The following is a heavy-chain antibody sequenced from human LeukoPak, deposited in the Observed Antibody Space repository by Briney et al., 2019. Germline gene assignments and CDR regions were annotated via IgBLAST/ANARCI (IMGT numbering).Heavy chain of an antibody. Sequence: SETLSLTCTVSGGSISSGGYYWSWIRQLPGKGLEWIGYIYYSGSTYYNPSLKSRVTISVDTSKNQFSLKLSSVTAADTAVYYCARGLVGYGDFRLDYWGQGTLVTVSS. CDR3: ARGLVGYGDFRLDY. CDR1: GGSISSGGYY. CDR2: IYYSGST. D-gene: IGHD4-17*01. V-gene: IGHV4-31*03. J-gene: IGHJ4*02.